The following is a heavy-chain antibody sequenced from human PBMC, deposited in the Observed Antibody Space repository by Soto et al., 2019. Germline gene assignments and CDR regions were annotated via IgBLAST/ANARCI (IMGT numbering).Heavy chain of an antibody. CDR3: VKMQVNTESYYYFGMDV. CDR1: GFPFSTYP. CDR2: ISGSGIST. J-gene: IGHJ6*02. V-gene: IGHV3-23*01. Sequence: GGSLRLSCAASGFPFSTYPMNWVRQVPGKGLEWVSGISGSGISTFYADSVKGRFTISRDNSKNTVYLQMNRLRAEDTALYYCVKMQVNTESYYYFGMDVWGQGTTATVSS. D-gene: IGHD3-10*01.